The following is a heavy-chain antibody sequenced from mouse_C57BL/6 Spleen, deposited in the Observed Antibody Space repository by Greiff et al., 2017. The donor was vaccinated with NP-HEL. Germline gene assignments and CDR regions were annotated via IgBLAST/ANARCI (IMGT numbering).Heavy chain of an antibody. CDR1: GYTFTSYG. D-gene: IGHD2-3*01. Sequence: VQLVESGAELARPGASVKLSCKASGYTFTSYGISWVKQRTGQGLEWIGEIYPRSGNTYYNEKFKGKATLIADKSSSTAYMELRSLTSEDSAVYFCARIYDGYYSLFFDYWGQGTTLTVSS. V-gene: IGHV1-81*01. CDR3: ARIYDGYYSLFFDY. J-gene: IGHJ2*01. CDR2: IYPRSGNT.